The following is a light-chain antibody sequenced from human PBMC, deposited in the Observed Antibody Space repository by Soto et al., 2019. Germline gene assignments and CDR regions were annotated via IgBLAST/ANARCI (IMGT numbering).Light chain of an antibody. V-gene: IGLV2-8*01. Sequence: QSVLTQPPSASGSPGQSVTISCTGTSSDIGGYDHVSWYRQDPGKAPKVMIYEVTKLPSGVPDRFSGSKAGNTASLTVFGLQAEDEANYYCGSFAGPVWVFGGGTKLTVL. CDR1: SSDIGGYDH. CDR3: GSFAGPVWV. J-gene: IGLJ3*02. CDR2: EVT.